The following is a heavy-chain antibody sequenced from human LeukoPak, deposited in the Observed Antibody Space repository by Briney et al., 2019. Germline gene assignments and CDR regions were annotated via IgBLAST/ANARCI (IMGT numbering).Heavy chain of an antibody. D-gene: IGHD4-23*01. CDR1: TGSINSYY. J-gene: IGHJ4*02. V-gene: IGHV4-59*01. Sequence: KTSETLSPTCTVSTGSINSYYWSWIRQPPGKGLEWIGYIYYSGSTNYNPSLKSRVTISVGTSKNQFSLRLSSVTAADTAMYYCARHDYGGNSAGFDYWGQGTLVTVAS. CDR2: IYYSGST. CDR3: ARHDYGGNSAGFDY.